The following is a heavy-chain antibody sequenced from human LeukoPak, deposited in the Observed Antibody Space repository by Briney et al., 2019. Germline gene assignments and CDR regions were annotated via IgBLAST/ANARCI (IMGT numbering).Heavy chain of an antibody. CDR3: ARDSGEVPDY. V-gene: IGHV1-2*02. CDR2: INPNNGGT. D-gene: IGHD3-10*01. Sequence: ASVKVSCKSSGYTFSGYYMHWVRQAPGQGLEWMGWINPNNGGTKYAQNFQGRVTMTRDTSISTAYMELDRLRFDDTAVYYCARDSGEVPDYWGQGTLVTVSS. CDR1: GYTFSGYY. J-gene: IGHJ4*02.